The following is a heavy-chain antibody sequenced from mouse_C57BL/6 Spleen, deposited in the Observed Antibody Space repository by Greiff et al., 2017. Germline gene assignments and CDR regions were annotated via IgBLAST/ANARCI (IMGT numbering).Heavy chain of an antibody. CDR1: GYTFTSYW. CDR2: IYPSDSET. V-gene: IGHV1-61*01. Sequence: VKLQQPGAELVRPGSSVKLSCKASGYTFTSYWMDWVKQRPGKGLEWIGNIYPSDSETHYNQKFKDKATLTVDKSSSTAYMTLSSLTSEDSAVYYCSRWGYGRYFDVWGTGTTVTVSS. J-gene: IGHJ1*03. CDR3: SRWGYGRYFDV. D-gene: IGHD1-2*01.